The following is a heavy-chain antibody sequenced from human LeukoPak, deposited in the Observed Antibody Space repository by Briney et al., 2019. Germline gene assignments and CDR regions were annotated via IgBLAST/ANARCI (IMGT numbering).Heavy chain of an antibody. D-gene: IGHD3-22*01. Sequence: GRSLRLSCAASGFTFSHYAMHWVRQAPGKGLDWVAVISYDGTNKYYADSVKGRFTISRDNSKNTLSLQMNSLRAEDTAVYYCAKGGYYASSGSYAFDIWGQGTVVTVSS. V-gene: IGHV3-30*18. CDR1: GFTFSHYA. J-gene: IGHJ3*02. CDR3: AKGGYYASSGSYAFDI. CDR2: ISYDGTNK.